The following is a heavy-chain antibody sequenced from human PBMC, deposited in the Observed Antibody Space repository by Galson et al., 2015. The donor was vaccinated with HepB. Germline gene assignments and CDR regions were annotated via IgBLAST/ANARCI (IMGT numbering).Heavy chain of an antibody. D-gene: IGHD4-17*01. CDR1: GFTFGGYA. CDR2: IRRDSGSI. Sequence: SLRLSCAASGFTFGGYAMHWVRQAPGKGLEWVAGIRRDSGSIYYADSVKGRFTISRDNSKNSLYLQMNSLRAEDTALYYCAKDKYPPTVTTHCCYGMDVWGQGTTVTVSS. CDR3: AKDKYPPTVTTHCCYGMDV. V-gene: IGHV3-9*01. J-gene: IGHJ6*02.